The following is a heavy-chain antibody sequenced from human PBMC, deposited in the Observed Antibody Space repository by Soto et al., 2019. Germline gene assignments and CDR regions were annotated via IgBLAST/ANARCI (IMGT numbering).Heavy chain of an antibody. V-gene: IGHV4-34*01. Sequence: SETLSLTCAVYGGSFSGYYWSWIRQPPGKGLEWIGEINHSGSTNYNPSLKSRVTISVDTSKNQFSLKLSSVTAADTAVYYCASGVPAAIRGNWFDPWGQGTLVPSPQ. CDR3: ASGVPAAIRGNWFDP. CDR1: GGSFSGYY. CDR2: INHSGST. J-gene: IGHJ5*02. D-gene: IGHD2-2*01.